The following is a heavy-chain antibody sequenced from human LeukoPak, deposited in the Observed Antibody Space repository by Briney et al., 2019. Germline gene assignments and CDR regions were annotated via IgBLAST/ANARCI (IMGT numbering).Heavy chain of an antibody. Sequence: GGSLRLSCAASGFSFSSYSMNWVRQAPGKGLEWVSSISSSGVYIYYADLVRGRFTISRDNAKNSLFLQMNSLRADDTAVYYCARVTCDYDSSGYPEDWGQGTLVTVSS. J-gene: IGHJ4*02. V-gene: IGHV3-21*01. CDR1: GFSFSSYS. D-gene: IGHD3-22*01. CDR3: ARVTCDYDSSGYPED. CDR2: ISSSGVYI.